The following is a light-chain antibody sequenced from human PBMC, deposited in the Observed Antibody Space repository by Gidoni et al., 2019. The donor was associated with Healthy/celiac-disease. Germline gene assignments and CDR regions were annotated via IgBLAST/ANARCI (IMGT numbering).Light chain of an antibody. CDR2: DAS. CDR3: QQYDNLPPHT. J-gene: IGKJ4*01. Sequence: DIQMTQSPSSLSASVGDRVTITCQASQDISNYLNWYQQKPGKAPKLLIYDASNLETGVPSRFSGSGSGTDFTVTISSLQPEDIATYYCQQYDNLPPHTFGGGTKVEIK. V-gene: IGKV1-33*01. CDR1: QDISNY.